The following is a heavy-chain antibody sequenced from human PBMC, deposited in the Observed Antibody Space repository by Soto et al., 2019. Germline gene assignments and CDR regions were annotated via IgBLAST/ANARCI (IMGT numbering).Heavy chain of an antibody. CDR2: ISTSNGST. V-gene: IGHV1-18*01. Sequence: ASVKVSCKASGYTFSNYDINWVRQAPGQGLEWMGWISTSNGSTSYAQKLQGRVSMTTDTSTSTAYMELRSLRSDDTAVFYCARHYRQHYYYDGYLRCFDYWGQRTLVTVSS. D-gene: IGHD3-22*01. CDR1: GYTFSNYD. CDR3: ARHYRQHYYYDGYLRCFDY. J-gene: IGHJ4*02.